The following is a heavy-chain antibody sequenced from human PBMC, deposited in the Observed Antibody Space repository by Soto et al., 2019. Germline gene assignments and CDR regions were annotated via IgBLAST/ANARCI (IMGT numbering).Heavy chain of an antibody. CDR1: GGSISSGGYY. Sequence: PSETLSLTCTVSGGSISSGGYYWSWIRQHPGKGLEWIGYIYYSGSTYYNPSLKSRVTISVDTSKNQFSLKLSSVTAADTAVYYCARAQGRYYDSSGPMGWYYFDYWGQGTLVTVSS. D-gene: IGHD3-22*01. CDR2: IYYSGST. CDR3: ARAQGRYYDSSGPMGWYYFDY. V-gene: IGHV4-31*03. J-gene: IGHJ4*02.